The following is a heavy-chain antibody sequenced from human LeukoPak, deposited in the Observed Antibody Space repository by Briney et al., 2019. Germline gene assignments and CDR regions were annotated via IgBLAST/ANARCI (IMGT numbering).Heavy chain of an antibody. CDR3: ARPKYSSAWFGIFDS. J-gene: IGHJ4*02. CDR2: ISNEGSDI. D-gene: IGHD6-19*01. Sequence: GGSLRLSCVASGFTFSSYWMHWVRHAPGKGLVWVSRISNEGSDINYADSVKGRFTVSRDDAKNTVDLQMNSLRAEDTAVYYCARPKYSSAWFGIFDSWGQGALVTVSS. CDR1: GFTFSSYW. V-gene: IGHV3-74*01.